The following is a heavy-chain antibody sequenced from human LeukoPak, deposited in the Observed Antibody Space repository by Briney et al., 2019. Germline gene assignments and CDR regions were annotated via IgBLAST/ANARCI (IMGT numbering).Heavy chain of an antibody. V-gene: IGHV3-23*01. D-gene: IGHD2-15*01. CDR3: ANGYIESGRNWFDP. CDR1: GFTFSSYG. CDR2: ISGSGGST. J-gene: IGHJ5*02. Sequence: PGGSLRLSCAASGFTFSSYGMSWVRQAPGKGLEWVSAISGSGGSTYYADSVKGRFTISRDNSKNTLYLQMNSLRAEDTAVYYCANGYIESGRNWFDPWGQGTLVTVSS.